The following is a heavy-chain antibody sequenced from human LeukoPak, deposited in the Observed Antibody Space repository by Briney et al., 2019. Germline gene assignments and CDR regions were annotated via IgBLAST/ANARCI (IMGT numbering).Heavy chain of an antibody. J-gene: IGHJ4*02. Sequence: GASVKVSCKASGYTFTGYYMHWVRQAPGQGLEWMGWINPNSGGTNYAQKFQGRVTMTRDTSISTAYMELRSLRSDDTAVYYCARDVLSVVVAATPHAYWGQGTLVTVSS. D-gene: IGHD2-15*01. CDR3: ARDVLSVVVAATPHAY. CDR2: INPNSGGT. CDR1: GYTFTGYY. V-gene: IGHV1-2*02.